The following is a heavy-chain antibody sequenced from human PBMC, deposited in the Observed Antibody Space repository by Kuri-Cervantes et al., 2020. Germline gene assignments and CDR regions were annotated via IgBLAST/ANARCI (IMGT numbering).Heavy chain of an antibody. D-gene: IGHD3-3*01. V-gene: IGHV3-11*01. J-gene: IGHJ6*02. Sequence: GESLKISCAASGFTFSDYYMSWIRQAPGKGLEWVSYISSSGSTIYYADSVKGRFTISRDNAKNSLYLQMNSLRAEDTAVYYCARSSKATRFWSGYPYYGMDVWDQGTTVTVSS. CDR2: ISSSGSTI. CDR3: ARSSKATRFWSGYPYYGMDV. CDR1: GFTFSDYY.